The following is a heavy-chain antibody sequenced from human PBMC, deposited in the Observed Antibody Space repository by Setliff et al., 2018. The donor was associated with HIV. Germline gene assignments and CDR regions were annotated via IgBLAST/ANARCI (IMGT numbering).Heavy chain of an antibody. CDR2: IYYSGRT. CDR3: ARPTTGLGGGAAFDI. J-gene: IGHJ3*02. V-gene: IGHV4-39*07. Sequence: PSETLSLTCIVSHGSITSTSYYWGWVRQSPGRGLGWIGSIYYSGRTYYNPSLKSRLSMSVDTSRNQFSLDLTSVTAADTAVYYCARPTTGLGGGAAFDIWGQGTMVTVSS. CDR1: HGSITSTSYY. D-gene: IGHD2-8*01.